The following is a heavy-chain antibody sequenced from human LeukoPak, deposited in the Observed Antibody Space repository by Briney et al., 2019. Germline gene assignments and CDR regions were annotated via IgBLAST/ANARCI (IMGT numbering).Heavy chain of an antibody. J-gene: IGHJ1*01. V-gene: IGHV4-31*03. CDR3: ARGLRWLQSSRTKYFQH. CDR1: GGSISSGGYY. Sequence: SETLSLTCTVSGGSISSGGYYWSWIRQHPGKGLEWIGYIYYSGSTNYNPSLKSRVTISVDTSKNQFSLKLSSVTAADTAVYYCARGLRWLQSSRTKYFQHWGQGTLVTVSS. D-gene: IGHD5-24*01. CDR2: IYYSGST.